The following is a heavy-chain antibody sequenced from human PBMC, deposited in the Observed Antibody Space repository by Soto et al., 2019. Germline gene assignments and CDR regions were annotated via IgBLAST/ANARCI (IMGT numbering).Heavy chain of an antibody. CDR2: IYHSEST. J-gene: IGHJ4*02. CDR3: ARGPAFY. V-gene: IGHV4-30-2*01. Sequence: QLQESGSGLVKPLQTLSLTYAVSGGSISSGGYYWSWIRQPPGKGLEWIGYIYHSESTYYNPSPNIRVTIPVDRSKHQFSLKLSSVPGEVPALYYCARGPAFYWGQGTQVTVSS. CDR1: GGSISSGGYY.